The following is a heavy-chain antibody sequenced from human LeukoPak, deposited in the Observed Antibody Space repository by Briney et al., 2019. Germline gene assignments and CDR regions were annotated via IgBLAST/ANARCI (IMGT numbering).Heavy chain of an antibody. V-gene: IGHV3-53*01. J-gene: IGHJ6*03. CDR2: IYSSGST. CDR1: GFTVSSNY. CDR3: ARTYYYYYYMDV. Sequence: GGSLRLSCAASGFTVSSNYMTWVRQAPGKGLEWVSVIYSSGSTYYADSVKGRFTISRDYSKNTLYLQMNSLRAEDTAVYYCARTYYYYYYMDVWGKGTTVTVSS.